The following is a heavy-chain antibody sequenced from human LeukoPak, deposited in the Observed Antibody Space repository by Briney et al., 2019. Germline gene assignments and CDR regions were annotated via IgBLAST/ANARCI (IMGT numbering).Heavy chain of an antibody. CDR3: ARHKGWLQFGRRKYYFDY. V-gene: IGHV4-34*01. CDR2: INHSGST. D-gene: IGHD5-24*01. J-gene: IGHJ4*02. Sequence: SETLSLTCAVYGGSFSGYYWSWIRQPPGRGLEWIGEINHSGSTNYNPSLKSRVTISVDTSKNQFSLKLSSVTAADTAVYYCARHKGWLQFGRRKYYFDYWGQGTLVTVSS. CDR1: GGSFSGYY.